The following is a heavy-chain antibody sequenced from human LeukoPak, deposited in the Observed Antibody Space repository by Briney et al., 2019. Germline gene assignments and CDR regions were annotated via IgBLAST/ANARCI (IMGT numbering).Heavy chain of an antibody. V-gene: IGHV4-4*07. CDR1: GGSFSSYY. J-gene: IGHJ5*02. CDR3: ARDFRYCSSTSCYDWFDP. D-gene: IGHD2-2*01. CDR2: IYTSGST. Sequence: SETLSLTCTVSGGSFSSYYWSLIRQPAGKGLEWIGRIYTSGSTNYNPSLKSRVTMSVDTSKNQFSLKLSSVTAADTAVYYCARDFRYCSSTSCYDWFDPWGQGTLVTVSS.